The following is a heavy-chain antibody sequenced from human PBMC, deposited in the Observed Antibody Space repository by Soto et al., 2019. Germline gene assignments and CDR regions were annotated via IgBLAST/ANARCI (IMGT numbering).Heavy chain of an antibody. D-gene: IGHD2-15*01. CDR3: ARGVAI. Sequence: QVQLQESGPGLVQPSQTLSLTCTVSGGSISSGGYFWSWIRQHPGKGLEWIGSIYYSGSTYCNPXIXRXXTISVDTSKNQFSLKLSSVTAADTAVYYCARGVAIWGQGTLVTVSS. V-gene: IGHV4-31*01. J-gene: IGHJ3*02. CDR2: IYYSGST. CDR1: GGSISSGGYF.